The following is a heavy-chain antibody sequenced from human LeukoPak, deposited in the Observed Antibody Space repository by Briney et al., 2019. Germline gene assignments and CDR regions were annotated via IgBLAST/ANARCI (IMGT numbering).Heavy chain of an antibody. CDR3: ARVIGYCSSTSCFGYFDY. CDR1: GGSISRYY. D-gene: IGHD2-2*01. J-gene: IGHJ4*02. CDR2: IYYSGST. V-gene: IGHV4-59*08. Sequence: PSETLSLTCTVSGGSISRYYWSWIRQPPGKGLEWVGYIYYSGSTNYNPSLKSRVTTSVDTPKNQFSLKLSSVTAADTAVYYCARVIGYCSSTSCFGYFDYWGQGTLVTVSS.